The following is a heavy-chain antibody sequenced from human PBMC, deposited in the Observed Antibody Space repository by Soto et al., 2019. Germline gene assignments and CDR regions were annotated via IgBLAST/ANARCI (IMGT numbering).Heavy chain of an antibody. CDR3: ARLVVVAPVANV. CDR1: GGSINYNSYH. D-gene: IGHD2-2*01. Sequence: QLQLQESGPGLVKPSETLSLTCSVSGGSINYNSYHWGWIRQPPGQGLEWIGSIFYPGTTFYTPSLEIRVTMSVNTSKNSFSLHLTSVTAADTAVYFCARLVVVAPVANVWGQGTLVTVSS. V-gene: IGHV4-39*02. J-gene: IGHJ4*02. CDR2: IFYPGTT.